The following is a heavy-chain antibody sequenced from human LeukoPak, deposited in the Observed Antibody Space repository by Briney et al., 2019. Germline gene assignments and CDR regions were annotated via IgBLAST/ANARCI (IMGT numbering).Heavy chain of an antibody. J-gene: IGHJ6*02. Sequence: SETLSLTCTVSGGSISSYYWSWIRQPAGKGPEWIGRIYTSGSTNYNPSLKSRVTMSVDTSKNQFSLKLSSVTAADTAVYYCARASPCGGSCYYYGMDVWGQGTTVTVSS. CDR2: IYTSGST. V-gene: IGHV4-4*07. CDR1: GGSISSYY. D-gene: IGHD2-15*01. CDR3: ARASPCGGSCYYYGMDV.